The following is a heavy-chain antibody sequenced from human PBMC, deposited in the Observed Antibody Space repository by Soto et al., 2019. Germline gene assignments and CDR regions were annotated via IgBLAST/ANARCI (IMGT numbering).Heavy chain of an antibody. J-gene: IGHJ4*02. V-gene: IGHV1-46*03. D-gene: IGHD2-15*01. Sequence: QVQLVQSGAEVKKPGASVKVSCKASGYTFTSYYMHWVRQAPGQGLEWMGIINPSGGSTSYAQKFQGRATMTQDTSTSTVYMERSSLRSEDTAVYDYAREPLGYCSGGSCPEFDYWGQGTLVTVSS. CDR2: INPSGGST. CDR1: GYTFTSYY. CDR3: AREPLGYCSGGSCPEFDY.